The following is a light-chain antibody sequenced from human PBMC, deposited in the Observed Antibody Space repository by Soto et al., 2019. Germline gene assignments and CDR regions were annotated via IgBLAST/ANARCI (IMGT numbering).Light chain of an antibody. CDR1: SSDVGGYDY. J-gene: IGLJ1*01. V-gene: IGLV2-8*01. CDR2: KVS. CDR3: CSYGGSNILYV. Sequence: SALTQPPSASGSPGQSVTISCTGTSSDVGGYDYVSWYQQHPGKAPKLLIYKVSQRPSGVPDRFSGSKSGSTASLTVSGLQADDEADYYCCSYGGSNILYVFGTGTKVTV.